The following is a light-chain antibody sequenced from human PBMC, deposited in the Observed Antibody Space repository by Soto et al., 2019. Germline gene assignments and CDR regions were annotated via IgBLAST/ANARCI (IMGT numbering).Light chain of an antibody. CDR3: QQYSSWLWT. CDR1: QSVGTK. CDR2: GAS. V-gene: IGKV3-15*01. J-gene: IGKJ1*01. Sequence: IVMTQSPATLSVSPGERANLSCRASQSVGTKLAWYQQKPGQAPRLLIYGASNRATGVPARISGRVSGTEFTLTIASLQSEDFAVYYCQQYSSWLWTFGQGTNVEIK.